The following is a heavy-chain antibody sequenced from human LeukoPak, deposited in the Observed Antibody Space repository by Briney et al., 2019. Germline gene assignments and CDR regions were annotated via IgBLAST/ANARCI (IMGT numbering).Heavy chain of an antibody. CDR1: GFTFSSYA. CDR3: AKDWYYESSGYYSPADY. Sequence: GGSLRLSCAASGFTFSSYAMGWVRQAPGKGLEWVSVISGSGGSTYYADSVKGRFAISRDNSKNTLYLQLNSLRAEDTAVYYCAKDWYYESSGYYSPADYWGQGTPVTVSS. D-gene: IGHD3-22*01. J-gene: IGHJ4*02. V-gene: IGHV3-23*01. CDR2: ISGSGGST.